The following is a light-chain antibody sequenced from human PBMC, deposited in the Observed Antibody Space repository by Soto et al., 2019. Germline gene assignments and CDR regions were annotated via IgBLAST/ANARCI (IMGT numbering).Light chain of an antibody. J-gene: IGKJ1*01. CDR1: HYTYSN. CDR3: HQYHDLWT. V-gene: IGKV3-15*01. CDR2: RAS. Sequence: EIVMTQSPATLSVSPGQRATLSCTASHYTYSNVAWFQQRPGQAPRLLIYRASTRATGTPARFSGSGSGTEFTLTITSLQSEDFALYYCHQYHDLWTFGQGTEVEIK.